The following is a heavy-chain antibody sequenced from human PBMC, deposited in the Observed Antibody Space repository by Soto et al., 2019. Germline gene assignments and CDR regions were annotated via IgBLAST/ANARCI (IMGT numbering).Heavy chain of an antibody. Sequence: QVQLVQSGAEVKKPGASVKVSCKVSGYIFTNHYIHWVRQAPGQGLEWMGIINPSGGSTNYLQKFQGRITMTRDTSTSTVYMELSSLRSEDTAVYFCARADYYDSSGFYYDCWGQGTLVTVSS. J-gene: IGHJ4*02. D-gene: IGHD3-22*01. CDR3: ARADYYDSSGFYYDC. CDR2: INPSGGST. V-gene: IGHV1-46*01. CDR1: GYIFTNHY.